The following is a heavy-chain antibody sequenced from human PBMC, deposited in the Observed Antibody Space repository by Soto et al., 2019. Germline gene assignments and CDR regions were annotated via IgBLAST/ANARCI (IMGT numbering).Heavy chain of an antibody. Sequence: QITLKESGPTLVKPTQTLTLTCTCSGFSLSTTAEGVGWIRQPPGKALEWLALIYWDDDERYSPSLKSRLTITKDTSKNQVVLTMTNVDHVDTATYYCAHGSCSSADCYPNPYLDYWGQGILVTVSS. D-gene: IGHD2-2*01. CDR3: AHGSCSSADCYPNPYLDY. J-gene: IGHJ4*02. CDR1: GFSLSTTAEG. CDR2: IYWDDDE. V-gene: IGHV2-5*02.